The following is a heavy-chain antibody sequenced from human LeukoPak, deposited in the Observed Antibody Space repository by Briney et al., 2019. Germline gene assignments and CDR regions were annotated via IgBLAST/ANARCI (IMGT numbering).Heavy chain of an antibody. CDR3: TGNYYGSGSYADFDY. D-gene: IGHD3-10*01. V-gene: IGHV3-64*01. Sequence: GGSLRLSCAASGFTFSSYAMHWVRQAPGKGLEYVSAISSNGGSTYYANSVKGRFTISRDDSKNTAYLQMDSLKTEDTAVYYCTGNYYGSGSYADFDYWGQGTLVTVS. CDR1: GFTFSSYA. J-gene: IGHJ4*02. CDR2: ISSNGGST.